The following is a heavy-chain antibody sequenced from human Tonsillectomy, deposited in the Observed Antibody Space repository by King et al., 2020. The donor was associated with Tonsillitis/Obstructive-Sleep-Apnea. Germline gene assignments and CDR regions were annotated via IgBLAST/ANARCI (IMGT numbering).Heavy chain of an antibody. V-gene: IGHV3-7*01. CDR2: INQDGSGK. CDR3: ARDLYYGSGSPTADY. J-gene: IGHJ4*02. Sequence: VQLVESGGGLVQPGGSLRLSCAASGFTFSSYWMSWVRQAPGKGLEWVANINQDGSGKYYVDSVKGRFSISRDNAKNSLYLQMNSLRAEDTAVYYCARDLYYGSGSPTADYWGQETLVTVSS. D-gene: IGHD3-10*01. CDR1: GFTFSSYW.